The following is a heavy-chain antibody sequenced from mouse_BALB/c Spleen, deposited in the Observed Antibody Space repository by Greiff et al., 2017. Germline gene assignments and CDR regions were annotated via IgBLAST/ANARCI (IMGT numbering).Heavy chain of an antibody. CDR1: GYSFTSYW. CDR3: TRGDDYYNYAMDY. CDR2: IYPGNSDT. J-gene: IGHJ4*01. Sequence: VQLQQSGTVLARPGASVKMSCKASGYSFTSYWMHWVKQRPGQGLEWIGAIYPGNSDTSYNQKFKGKAKLTAVTSASTAYMELSSLTNEDSAVYYCTRGDDYYNYAMDYWGQGTSVTVSS. V-gene: IGHV1-5*01. D-gene: IGHD2-3*01.